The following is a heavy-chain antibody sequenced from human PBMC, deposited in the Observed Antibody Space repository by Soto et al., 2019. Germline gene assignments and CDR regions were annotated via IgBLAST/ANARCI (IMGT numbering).Heavy chain of an antibody. Sequence: KPGGSLRLSCTASGFTFGDYAMSWFRQAPGKGLEWVGFIRSKAYGGTTEYAASVKGRFTISRDDSKSIAYLQMNSLKTEDTAVYYCTRAGGYCSSTSCITNWFDPWGQGTLVTVSS. CDR3: TRAGGYCSSTSCITNWFDP. J-gene: IGHJ5*02. V-gene: IGHV3-49*05. CDR1: GFTFGDYA. CDR2: IRSKAYGGTT. D-gene: IGHD2-2*01.